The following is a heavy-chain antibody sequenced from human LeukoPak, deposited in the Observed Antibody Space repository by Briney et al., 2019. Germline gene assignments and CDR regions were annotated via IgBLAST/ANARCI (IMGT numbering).Heavy chain of an antibody. D-gene: IGHD6-13*01. CDR1: GFTFSSYA. V-gene: IGHV3-23*01. J-gene: IGHJ4*02. CDR3: AKDPGIAAAGTYFDY. Sequence: GGSLRLSCAASGFTFSSYAMSWVRKAPGKGLEWVSAISGSGGSTYYADSVKGRFTISRDNSKNTLYLQMNSLRAEDTAVYYCAKDPGIAAAGTYFDYWGQGTLVTVSS. CDR2: ISGSGGST.